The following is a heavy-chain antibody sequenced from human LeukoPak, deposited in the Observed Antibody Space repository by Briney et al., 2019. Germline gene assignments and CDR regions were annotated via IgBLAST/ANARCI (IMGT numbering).Heavy chain of an antibody. V-gene: IGHV5-51*01. D-gene: IGHD1-26*01. Sequence: GESLKISCKGSGYSFTTHWIGWVRQMPGKGLEWMGIIYPGDSDTRYSPSFQGQVTISADKSISTAYLQWSSLKASDTAMYYCARNSGSYWHYYYYMDVWGKGTTVTVSS. CDR2: IYPGDSDT. CDR3: ARNSGSYWHYYYYMDV. CDR1: GYSFTTHW. J-gene: IGHJ6*03.